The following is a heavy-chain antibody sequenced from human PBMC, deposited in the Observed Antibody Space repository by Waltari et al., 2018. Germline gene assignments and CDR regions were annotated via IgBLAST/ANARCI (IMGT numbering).Heavy chain of an antibody. D-gene: IGHD3-3*01. Sequence: QVQLVESGGGVVQPGRSLRLSCAASGFPFSSYAMPWVRQAPGKGLEWVAVISYDGSNKYYADSVKGRFTISRDNSKNTLYLQMNSLRAEDTAVYYCARGRRFLEWLSMFDYWGQGTLVTVSS. CDR2: ISYDGSNK. CDR3: ARGRRFLEWLSMFDY. J-gene: IGHJ4*02. V-gene: IGHV3-30-3*01. CDR1: GFPFSSYA.